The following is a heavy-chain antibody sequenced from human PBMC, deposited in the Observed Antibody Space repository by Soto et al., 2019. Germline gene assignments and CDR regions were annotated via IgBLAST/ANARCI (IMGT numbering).Heavy chain of an antibody. D-gene: IGHD1-26*01. CDR3: ANLASGSYYGPFEY. CDR2: FDPEDGET. V-gene: IGHV1-24*01. J-gene: IGHJ4*02. CDR1: GYTLTELS. Sequence: ASVQVSCKVSGYTLTELSMHWVRQAPGKGLEWMGGFDPEDGETIYAQKFQGRVTMTEDTSTDTAYMELSSLRSEDTAVYYCANLASGSYYGPFEYWGQGTLVSVSS.